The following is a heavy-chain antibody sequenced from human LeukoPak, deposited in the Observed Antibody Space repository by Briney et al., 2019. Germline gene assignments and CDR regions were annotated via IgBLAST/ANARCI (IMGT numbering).Heavy chain of an antibody. CDR1: GYSISSGYY. J-gene: IGHJ6*03. CDR3: ARRAKFYYYMDV. Sequence: SETLSLTCTVSGYSISSGYYWGWIRQPPGKGLEWIGSIYHSGSTYYNPSLKSRVTMSVDTSKNQMSLNLSSVTAADTAVYYCARRAKFYYYMDVWGKGSTVT. V-gene: IGHV4-38-2*02. CDR2: IYHSGST.